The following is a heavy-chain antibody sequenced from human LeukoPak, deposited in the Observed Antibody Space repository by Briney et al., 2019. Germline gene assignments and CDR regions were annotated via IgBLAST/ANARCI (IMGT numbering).Heavy chain of an antibody. CDR2: IYYSGST. D-gene: IGHD1-20*01. Sequence: SETLSLTCVVSGGSISSSSYYWGWIRQPPGKGLEWIGSIYYSGSTYYNPSLKSRVTISVDTSKNQFSLKVSSVTAADTAVYYCARDGISGTTVFDIWGQGTMVTVPS. CDR3: ARDGISGTTVFDI. V-gene: IGHV4-39*07. CDR1: GGSISSSSYY. J-gene: IGHJ3*02.